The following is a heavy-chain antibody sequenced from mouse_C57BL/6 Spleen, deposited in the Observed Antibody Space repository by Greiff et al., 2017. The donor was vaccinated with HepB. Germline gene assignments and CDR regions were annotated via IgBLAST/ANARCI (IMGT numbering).Heavy chain of an antibody. J-gene: IGHJ4*01. V-gene: IGHV5-17*01. D-gene: IGHD2-3*01. CDR3: AGGYYVLMDY. Sequence: EVKLVESGGGLVKPGGSLKLSCAASGFTFSDYGMHWVRQAPEKGLEWVAYISSGSSTIYYADTVKGRFTISRDNAKNTLFLQMTSLRSEDTAMYYCAGGYYVLMDYWGQGTSVTVSS. CDR2: ISSGSSTI. CDR1: GFTFSDYG.